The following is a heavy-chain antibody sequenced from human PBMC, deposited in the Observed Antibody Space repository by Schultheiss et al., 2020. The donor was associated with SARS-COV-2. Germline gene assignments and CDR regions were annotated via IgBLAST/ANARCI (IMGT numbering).Heavy chain of an antibody. CDR1: GYTFTSYD. V-gene: IGHV1-8*02. J-gene: IGHJ6*02. D-gene: IGHD4-23*01. Sequence: ASVKVSCKASGYTFTSYDINWVRQATGQGLEWMGWMNPNSGNTGYAQKFQGRVTMTRNIPINTAYMELNSLRFEDTAVYYCARATVGTTKTEWYYGVDVWGQGTTVTVSS. CDR3: ARATVGTTKTEWYYGVDV. CDR2: MNPNSGNT.